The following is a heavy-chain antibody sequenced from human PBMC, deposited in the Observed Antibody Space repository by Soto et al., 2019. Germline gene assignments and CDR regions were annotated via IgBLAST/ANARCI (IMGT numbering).Heavy chain of an antibody. CDR1: GGTFSSCT. D-gene: IGHD2-8*01. J-gene: IGHJ6*03. CDR2: IIPILGIA. Sequence: ASVKVSCKASGGTFSSCTISWVRQAPGQGLEWMGRIIPILGIANYAQKFQGRVTITGDKSTSTAYMELSSLRSEDTAVYYCATATCTNGVCRPYYYYYLDVWGKGTTVTVSS. CDR3: ATATCTNGVCRPYYYYYLDV. V-gene: IGHV1-69*02.